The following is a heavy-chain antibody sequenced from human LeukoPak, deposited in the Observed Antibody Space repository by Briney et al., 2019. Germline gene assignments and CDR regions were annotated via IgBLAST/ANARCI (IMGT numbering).Heavy chain of an antibody. CDR3: AKLLGSSWTAVDY. CDR2: IRYDGSNK. J-gene: IGHJ4*02. D-gene: IGHD6-13*01. Sequence: GGSLRLSCAASGFTFSSYGMHWVRQAPGKGLEWVAFIRYDGSNKYYADSVKGRFTISRDNSKNTLYLQMNSLRAEDTAVYYCAKLLGSSWTAVDYWGQGTLVTVSS. V-gene: IGHV3-30*02. CDR1: GFTFSSYG.